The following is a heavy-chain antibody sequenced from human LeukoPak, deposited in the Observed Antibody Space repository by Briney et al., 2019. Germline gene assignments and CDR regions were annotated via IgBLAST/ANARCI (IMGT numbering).Heavy chain of an antibody. CDR2: IWYDGSNK. CDR3: ARDHYDSSGYYPTFNY. D-gene: IGHD3-22*01. CDR1: GFTFSSYG. V-gene: IGHV3-33*01. J-gene: IGHJ4*02. Sequence: PGRSLRLSCAASGFTFSSYGMHWVRQAPGKGLEWVAVIWYDGSNKYYADSAKGRFTISRDNSKNTLYLQMNSLRAEDTAVYYCARDHYDSSGYYPTFNYWGQGTLVTVSS.